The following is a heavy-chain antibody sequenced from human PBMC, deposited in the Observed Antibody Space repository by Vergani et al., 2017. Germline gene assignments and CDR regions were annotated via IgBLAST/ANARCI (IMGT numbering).Heavy chain of an antibody. V-gene: IGHV3-30*01. CDR3: ARDVGKDIVVVVAVSGAFDI. CDR2: ISYDGSNK. Sequence: VQLLESGGGLVQPGGSLRLSCAASGFTFSSYAMHWVRQAPGKGLEWVAVISYDGSNKYYADSVKGRFTISRDNSKNTLYLQMNSLRAEDTAVYYCARDVGKDIVVVVAVSGAFDIWGQGTMVTVSS. J-gene: IGHJ3*02. D-gene: IGHD2-15*01. CDR1: GFTFSSYA.